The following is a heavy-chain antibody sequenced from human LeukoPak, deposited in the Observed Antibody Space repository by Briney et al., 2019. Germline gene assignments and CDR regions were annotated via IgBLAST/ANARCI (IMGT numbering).Heavy chain of an antibody. CDR3: ARLGRDYDILTGYYHPPL. V-gene: IGHV4-59*08. CDR1: GDSISSDY. D-gene: IGHD3-9*01. J-gene: IGHJ4*02. CDR2: IYYSGST. Sequence: PSEALSLTGTGAGDSISSDYWSWSRQPPGKGLEWIGYIYYSGSTNYNPSLKSRLTISVDTSKNQFSLKLSSVTAADTAVYYCARLGRDYDILTGYYHPPLWGQGTLVTVSS.